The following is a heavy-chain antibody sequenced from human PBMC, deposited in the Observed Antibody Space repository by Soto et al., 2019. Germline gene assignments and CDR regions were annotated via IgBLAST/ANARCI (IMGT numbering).Heavy chain of an antibody. CDR1: GDSIGGYY. D-gene: IGHD2-15*01. V-gene: IGHV4-59*08. CDR2: IYYTGYT. J-gene: IGHJ4*02. CDR3: ARHGSRDVVRFDY. Sequence: HVQLRESGPGLVQPSETLSLTCTVSGDSIGGYYWNWIRQTAGEGLEWIGFIYYTGYTYYNPSLQSRVTLSVDTSKNRFSLNLTSVTAADTAMYYCARHGSRDVVRFDYWGQGFLVSVSS.